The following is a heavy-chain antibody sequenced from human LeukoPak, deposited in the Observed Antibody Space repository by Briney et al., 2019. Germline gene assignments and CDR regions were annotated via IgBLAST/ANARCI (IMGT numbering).Heavy chain of an antibody. CDR1: GGSISSYY. D-gene: IGHD5-18*01. J-gene: IGHJ4*02. CDR2: IYYSGST. Sequence: PSETLSLTCTVSGGSISSYYWSWIRQPPGKGLEWIGFIYYSGSTYYNPSLKSRVTISVDTSKNQFSLRLSSVTATDTAEYFCARHQMRYSYGTLFDYWGQGTLVTVSS. CDR3: ARHQMRYSYGTLFDY. V-gene: IGHV4-59*08.